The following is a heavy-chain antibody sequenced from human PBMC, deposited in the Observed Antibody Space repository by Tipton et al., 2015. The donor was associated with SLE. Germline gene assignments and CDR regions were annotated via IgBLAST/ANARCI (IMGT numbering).Heavy chain of an antibody. D-gene: IGHD5-18*01. CDR1: GFTFSTYA. CDR3: AKDIGPWVGYSYGSDAFDI. V-gene: IGHV3-9*01. Sequence: SLRLSCSASGFTFSTYAMSWVRQAPGKGLVWVSRINVDGSNIGYADSVKGRFTISRDNAKNSLYLQMNSLRAEDTALYYCAKDIGPWVGYSYGSDAFDIWGQGTMVTVSS. CDR2: INVDGSNI. J-gene: IGHJ3*02.